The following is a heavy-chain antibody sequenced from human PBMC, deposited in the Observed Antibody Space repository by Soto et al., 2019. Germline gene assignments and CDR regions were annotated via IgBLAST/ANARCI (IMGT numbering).Heavy chain of an antibody. D-gene: IGHD6-13*01. V-gene: IGHV1-46*02. J-gene: IGHJ4*02. CDR3: ARDVAAGDH. CDR2: INPASASA. Sequence: QVQLVQSGAEVKKPGASVKVSCRTSGYTFKHYYIHWVRQAPGQGLEWLGIINPASASANYAQEFQDRVTLTMDTATTTVYRELSGLRAEDAARVYCARDVAAGDHRGQGTRVTVSS. CDR1: GYTFKHYY.